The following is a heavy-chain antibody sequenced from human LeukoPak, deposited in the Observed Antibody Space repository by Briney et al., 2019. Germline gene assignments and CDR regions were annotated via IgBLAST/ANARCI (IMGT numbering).Heavy chain of an antibody. D-gene: IGHD3-16*01. Sequence: PGGSLRLSCAASGFTFSTYAMSWVRQAPGKGLEWVSPISGSGGSTYNADSVKGRFTISRDNSKNTLYLQMNSLRAEDTAVFYCAREGITWYYFDYWGQGTLVTVSS. J-gene: IGHJ4*02. V-gene: IGHV3-23*01. CDR2: ISGSGGST. CDR1: GFTFSTYA. CDR3: AREGITWYYFDY.